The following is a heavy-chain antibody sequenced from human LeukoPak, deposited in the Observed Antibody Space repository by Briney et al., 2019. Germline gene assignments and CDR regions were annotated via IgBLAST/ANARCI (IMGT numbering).Heavy chain of an antibody. CDR3: ARDYDLPTLIGAFDI. D-gene: IGHD2-21*01. J-gene: IGHJ3*02. Sequence: GASVKVSCKASGYTFTGYYMHWVRQAPGQGLEWMGWINPNSGGTNYARKFQGRVTMTRDTSTTTAYMELSRLRSDDTAVYYCARDYDLPTLIGAFDIWGQGTMVTVSS. CDR1: GYTFTGYY. V-gene: IGHV1-2*02. CDR2: INPNSGGT.